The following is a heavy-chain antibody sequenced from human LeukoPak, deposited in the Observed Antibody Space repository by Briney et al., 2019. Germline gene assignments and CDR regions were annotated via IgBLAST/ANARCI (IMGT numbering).Heavy chain of an antibody. CDR2: VYYSGST. V-gene: IGHV4-59*01. CDR1: GDSISSYY. Sequence: SDTLSLTCTVSGDSISSYYWSWIRQPPGKGLEWIGYVYYSGSTNYNPSLKSRVTISIDTSKNQFSLKLSSVTAADTAVYYCAREWIATANDYWGQGTLVTVSS. J-gene: IGHJ4*02. D-gene: IGHD6-13*01. CDR3: AREWIATANDY.